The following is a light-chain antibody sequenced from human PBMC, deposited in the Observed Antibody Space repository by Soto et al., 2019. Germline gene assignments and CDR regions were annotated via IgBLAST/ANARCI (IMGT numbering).Light chain of an antibody. Sequence: GGRLPITCRASQSISDSLAWYQQKPGKAPDLLISDVSKLERGVTSRFSGSGSGTEFTLTISSMQPDDLATYYCQQYHGFSRTFGQGTKVDIK. J-gene: IGKJ1*01. V-gene: IGKV1-5*01. CDR2: DVS. CDR1: QSISDS. CDR3: QQYHGFSRT.